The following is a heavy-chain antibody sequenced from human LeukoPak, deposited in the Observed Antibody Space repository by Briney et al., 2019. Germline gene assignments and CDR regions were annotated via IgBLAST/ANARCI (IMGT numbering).Heavy chain of an antibody. CDR3: ARVIVVLPAAMRY. V-gene: IGHV1-2*02. J-gene: IGHJ4*02. CDR2: INPNSGGT. CDR1: GYTLTDYY. D-gene: IGHD2-2*01. Sequence: GASVKVSCKASGYTLTDYYIHWVRQAPGQGLEWMGWINPNSGGTNYARNFQGRVTMTRDTSTSTAYMELSRLRSDDTAVYYCARVIVVLPAAMRYWGQGTLVTVSS.